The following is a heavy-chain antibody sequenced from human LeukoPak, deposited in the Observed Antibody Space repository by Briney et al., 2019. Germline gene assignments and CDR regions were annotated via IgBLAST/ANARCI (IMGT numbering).Heavy chain of an antibody. CDR3: AAGRSGYDQFDY. J-gene: IGHJ4*02. CDR1: GFTFSSYW. V-gene: IGHV3-74*01. CDR2: INSDGTST. Sequence: GGSLRLSCAASGFTFSSYWMHWVRQAPGKGLVWVSRINSDGTSTSYADSVKGRFTISRDSSKNTLYLRMNSLRAEDTAVYYCAAGRSGYDQFDYWGQGTLVTVSS. D-gene: IGHD5-12*01.